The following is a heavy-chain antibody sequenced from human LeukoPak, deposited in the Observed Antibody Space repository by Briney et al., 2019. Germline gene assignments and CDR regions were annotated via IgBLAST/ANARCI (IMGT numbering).Heavy chain of an antibody. J-gene: IGHJ1*01. V-gene: IGHV4-31*03. CDR1: GGFISSGGYY. CDR2: IYYSGST. Sequence: PSETLSLTCTASGGFISSGGYYWSWIRQHPGKGLEWIGYIYYSGSTYYNPSLKSRVIILVDTSKNQFSLKLSSVTAADTAVYYCARDYYGSGSYSVWGQGTLVTASS. CDR3: ARDYYGSGSYSV. D-gene: IGHD3-10*01.